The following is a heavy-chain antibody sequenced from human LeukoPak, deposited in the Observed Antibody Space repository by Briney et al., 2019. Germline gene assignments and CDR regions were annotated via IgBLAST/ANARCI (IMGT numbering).Heavy chain of an antibody. V-gene: IGHV3-23*01. Sequence: GGSLRLSCAASGFTFSSYGMSWVRQAPGKGLEWVSAISGSGGSTYYADSVKGRFTISRDNSKNTLYLQMNSLRAEDTAVYYCAKDRTIYYGGNSVNWFDPWGQGTLVTVSS. CDR2: ISGSGGST. CDR1: GFTFSSYG. J-gene: IGHJ5*02. CDR3: AKDRTIYYGGNSVNWFDP. D-gene: IGHD4-23*01.